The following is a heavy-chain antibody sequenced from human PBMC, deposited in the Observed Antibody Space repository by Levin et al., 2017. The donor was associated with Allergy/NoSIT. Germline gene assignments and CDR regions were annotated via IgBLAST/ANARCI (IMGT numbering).Heavy chain of an antibody. CDR1: GGTFRTYP. V-gene: IGHV1-69*13. CDR3: AKGEYYFDGGGQAPFDS. Sequence: SVKVSCKASGGTFRTYPIDWVRQAPGQGLEWMGGIIPIFGTTNSPQKFQGRVTITADESTSSAYMELSSLKSEDTAVYFCAKGEYYFDGGGQAPFDSWGQGTPVTVSS. J-gene: IGHJ4*02. CDR2: IIPIFGTT. D-gene: IGHD3-22*01.